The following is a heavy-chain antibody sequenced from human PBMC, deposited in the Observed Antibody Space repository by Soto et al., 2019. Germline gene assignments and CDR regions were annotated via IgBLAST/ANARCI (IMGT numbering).Heavy chain of an antibody. CDR1: GYTFTSYG. CDR3: ARGRYGDY. J-gene: IGHJ4*02. D-gene: IGHD1-1*01. Sequence: QFNLVQSGAEVKKPGASVKVSCKCSGYTFTSYGITWVRQAPGQGLEWMGWISAHNGNTDYAQKLQGRVTVTRDTSTSTAYMELRSLRSDDTAVYYCARGRYGDYWGQGALVTVSS. V-gene: IGHV1-18*01. CDR2: ISAHNGNT.